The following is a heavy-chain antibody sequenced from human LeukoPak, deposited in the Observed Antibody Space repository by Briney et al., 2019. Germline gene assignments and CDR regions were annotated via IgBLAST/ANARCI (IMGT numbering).Heavy chain of an antibody. CDR1: GFTFNNYN. J-gene: IGHJ6*03. CDR3: AKGRGGVGNYYYYMDV. V-gene: IGHV3-23*01. CDR2: ISGSGGST. D-gene: IGHD3-16*01. Sequence: PGGSLRLSCAASGFTFNNYNMNWVRQAPGKALEWVSAISGSGGSTYYADSVKGRFTISRDNSKNTLYLQMNSLRAEDTAVYYCAKGRGGVGNYYYYMDVWGKGTTVTISS.